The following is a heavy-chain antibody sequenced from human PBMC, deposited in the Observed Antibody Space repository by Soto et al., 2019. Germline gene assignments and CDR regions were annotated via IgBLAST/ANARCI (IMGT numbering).Heavy chain of an antibody. Sequence: EVQLVESGGDFVKPGGSLRVSCAVSGFSFSNAWMSWVRQAPGKGLEWVGRIKSRADGGTTDYTAPVKGRFTISRDDSKNTVFLQMNSLKTEDTAVYYCTAHLGGFFPLDYWGQGTLVTVSS. CDR2: IKSRADGGTT. V-gene: IGHV3-15*01. CDR3: TAHLGGFFPLDY. D-gene: IGHD3-16*01. J-gene: IGHJ4*02. CDR1: GFSFSNAW.